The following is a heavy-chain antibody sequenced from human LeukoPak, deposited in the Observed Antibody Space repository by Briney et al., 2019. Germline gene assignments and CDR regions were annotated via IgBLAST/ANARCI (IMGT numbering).Heavy chain of an antibody. CDR1: GGSISSYY. CDR3: ARGADILTGYYETFDY. Sequence: SETLSLTCTVSGGSISSYYWSWIRQPAGKGLEWIGRIYTSGSTNYNPSLKSRVTMSVDTSKNQFSLKLSSVTAADTAGYYCARGADILTGYYETFDYWGQGTLVTVSS. V-gene: IGHV4-4*07. J-gene: IGHJ4*02. CDR2: IYTSGST. D-gene: IGHD3-9*01.